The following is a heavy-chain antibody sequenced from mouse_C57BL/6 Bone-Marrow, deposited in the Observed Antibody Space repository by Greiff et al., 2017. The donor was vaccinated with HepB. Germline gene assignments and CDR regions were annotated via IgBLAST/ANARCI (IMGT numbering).Heavy chain of an antibody. CDR3: TRSGTTEGVDY. V-gene: IGHV1-15*01. D-gene: IGHD1-1*01. CDR1: GYTFTDYE. Sequence: QVQLQQSGAELVRPGASVTLSCKASGYTFTDYEMHWVKQTPVHGLEWIGAIDPETGGTAYNQKFKGKAILTADKSSSTAYMELRSLTSEDSAVYYCTRSGTTEGVDYWGQGTTLTVSS. CDR2: IDPETGGT. J-gene: IGHJ2*01.